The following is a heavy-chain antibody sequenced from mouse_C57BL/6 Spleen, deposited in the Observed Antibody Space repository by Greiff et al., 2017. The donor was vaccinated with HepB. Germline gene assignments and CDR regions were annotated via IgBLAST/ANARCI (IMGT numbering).Heavy chain of an antibody. CDR3: AREGTGGYFDV. J-gene: IGHJ1*03. CDR2: INPYNGGT. Sequence: EVQVVESGPVLVKPGASVKMSCKASGYTFTDYYMNWVKQSHGKSLEWIGVINPYNGGTSYNQKFKGKATLTVDKSSSTAYMELNSLTSEDSAVYYCAREGTGGYFDVWGTGTTVTVSS. CDR1: GYTFTDYY. D-gene: IGHD4-1*01. V-gene: IGHV1-19*01.